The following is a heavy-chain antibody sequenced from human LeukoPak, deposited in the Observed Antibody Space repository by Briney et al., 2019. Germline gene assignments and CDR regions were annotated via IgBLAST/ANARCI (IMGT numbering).Heavy chain of an antibody. CDR3: ARDRSVDSSGYYFDY. J-gene: IGHJ4*02. V-gene: IGHV1-2*02. CDR1: GYTFTGYY. Sequence: ASVKVSCKASGYTFTGYYMHWVRQAPGQGLEWMGWINPNSGGTNYAQKFQGRVTMTRDTSISTAYMELSRLRSDDTAVYYCARDRSVDSSGYYFDYWGQGTLVTVSS. D-gene: IGHD3-22*01. CDR2: INPNSGGT.